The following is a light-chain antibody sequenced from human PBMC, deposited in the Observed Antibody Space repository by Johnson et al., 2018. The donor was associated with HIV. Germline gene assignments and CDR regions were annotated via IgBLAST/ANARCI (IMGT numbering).Light chain of an antibody. CDR3: GTGDSSLNASYV. CDR1: NSNIVNNY. CDR2: AND. Sequence: QSVLTQPPSVSAAPGQRVTISCSGSNSNIVNNYFSCYQHLPGTAPKLLIFANDHRPSGFPNRFFPSTSAPPATLDITGLQTGDGADYYCGTGDSSLNASYVFGSGTSVTVL. V-gene: IGLV1-51*01. J-gene: IGLJ1*01.